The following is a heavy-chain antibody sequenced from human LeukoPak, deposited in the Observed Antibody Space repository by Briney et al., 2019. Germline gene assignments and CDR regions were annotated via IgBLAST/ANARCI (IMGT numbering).Heavy chain of an antibody. J-gene: IGHJ1*01. V-gene: IGHV3-11*01. CDR3: VRDITAPGDFLYFGY. Sequence: PGGPLRLSCAASGFTFNDHYMTWIRQSPGKGLEWLSFISGDGGDISYADSVRGRFAVSRDNARKSVFLQMSSLRVEDTAVYYCVRDITAPGDFLYFGYWGRGTLVTVSS. D-gene: IGHD2-21*01. CDR2: ISGDGGDI. CDR1: GFTFNDHY.